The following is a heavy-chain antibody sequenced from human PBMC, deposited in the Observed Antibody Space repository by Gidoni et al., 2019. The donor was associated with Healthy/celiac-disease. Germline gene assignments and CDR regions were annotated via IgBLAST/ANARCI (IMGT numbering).Heavy chain of an antibody. J-gene: IGHJ4*02. Sequence: QLQLQESGPGLVKPSETLSLTCTVPGGSISSYYWSWIRQPPGKGLEWIGYIYYSGSTNYNPSLKSRVTISVDTSKNQFSLKLSSVTAADTAVYYCARRAGMNWFDYWGQGTLVTVSS. V-gene: IGHV4-59*08. D-gene: IGHD6-19*01. CDR2: IYYSGST. CDR1: GGSISSYY. CDR3: ARRAGMNWFDY.